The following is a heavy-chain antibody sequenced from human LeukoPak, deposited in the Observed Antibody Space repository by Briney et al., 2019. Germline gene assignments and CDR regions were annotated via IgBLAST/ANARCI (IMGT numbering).Heavy chain of an antibody. CDR1: GGSISSYY. V-gene: IGHV4-4*07. J-gene: IGHJ4*02. CDR3: ARDEYYYGSGSYGFDY. Sequence: SETLSLTCTFSGGSISSYYWTWIRQPAGKGLEWIGRIHSSGSTKYNPSLKSRVTMSVDTSKNQFSLKLSSVTAADTAVYYCARDEYYYGSGSYGFDYWGQGTLVTVSS. D-gene: IGHD3-10*01. CDR2: IHSSGST.